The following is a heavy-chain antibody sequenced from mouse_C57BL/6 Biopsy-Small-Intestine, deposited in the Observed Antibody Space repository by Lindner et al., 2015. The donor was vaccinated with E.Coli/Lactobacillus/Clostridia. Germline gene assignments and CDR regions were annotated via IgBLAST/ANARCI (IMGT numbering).Heavy chain of an antibody. CDR1: GYTFTSYW. V-gene: IGHV1-7*01. J-gene: IGHJ3*01. D-gene: IGHD2-1*01. CDR3: AYGNPTWFAY. CDR2: INPSSGYT. Sequence: VQLQESGAELAKPGASVKLSCKASGYTFTSYWMHWVKQRPGQGLEWIGYINPSSGYTKYNQKFKDKATLTADTSSNTAYLQLSSLTSEDTAVYYCAYGNPTWFAYWGQGTLVTVSA.